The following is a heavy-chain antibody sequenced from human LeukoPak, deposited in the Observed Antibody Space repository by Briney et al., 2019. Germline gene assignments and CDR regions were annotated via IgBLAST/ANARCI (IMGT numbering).Heavy chain of an antibody. V-gene: IGHV4-4*07. CDR3: ARASPTYYDSSGYYYDAFDI. Sequence: SETLSLTCTVSGGSFSTYYWSWIRQPAGKGLEWIGHIYTSGTTNYSPSLKSRVTMSIDTSKNQFSLKLSSVTAADTAVYYCARASPTYYDSSGYYYDAFDIWGQGTMVTVSS. CDR1: GGSFSTYY. J-gene: IGHJ3*02. D-gene: IGHD3-22*01. CDR2: IYTSGTT.